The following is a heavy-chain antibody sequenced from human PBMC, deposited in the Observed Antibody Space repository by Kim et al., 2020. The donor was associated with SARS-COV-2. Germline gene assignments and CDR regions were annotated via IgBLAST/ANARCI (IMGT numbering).Heavy chain of an antibody. J-gene: IGHJ4*02. V-gene: IGHV1-69*01. D-gene: IGHD5-12*01. CDR3: ARLRSGYDPFDY. Sequence: NYDRKFQDGVTITANESTSTAYMELSSLKSEDTAVYYCARLRSGYDPFDYWGQGTLVTVSS.